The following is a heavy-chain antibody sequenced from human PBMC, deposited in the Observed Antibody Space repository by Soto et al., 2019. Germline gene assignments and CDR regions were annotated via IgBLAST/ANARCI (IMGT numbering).Heavy chain of an antibody. V-gene: IGHV1-18*01. CDR3: ARDPHEFWTSYWFDP. CDR2: ISAYDGKT. D-gene: IGHD3-3*01. J-gene: IGHJ5*02. Sequence: ASVKVSCKTSGYTFNTYGINWVRQAPGQGLELMGWISAYDGKTTYAEKFQGRVTLTTDTSTSTAYMELRSLRSDDTAICYCARDPHEFWTSYWFDPWGQGTPVTVSS. CDR1: GYTFNTYG.